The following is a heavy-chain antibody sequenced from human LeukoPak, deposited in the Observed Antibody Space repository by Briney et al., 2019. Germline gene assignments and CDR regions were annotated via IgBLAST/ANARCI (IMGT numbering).Heavy chain of an antibody. D-gene: IGHD6-19*01. Sequence: GGSLRLSCAASGFTFTTYWMSWVRQAPGKGLEWVANIKQDGTEKYYVDSVKGRFTISRDNAKNSLYLQMNSLRAEDTAVYYCARHQYISGWYDAFDIWGQGTRVTVSS. V-gene: IGHV3-7*01. J-gene: IGHJ3*02. CDR2: IKQDGTEK. CDR3: ARHQYISGWYDAFDI. CDR1: GFTFTTYW.